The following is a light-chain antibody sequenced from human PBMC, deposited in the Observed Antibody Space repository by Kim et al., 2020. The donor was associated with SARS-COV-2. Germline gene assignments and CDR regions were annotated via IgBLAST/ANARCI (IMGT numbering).Light chain of an antibody. CDR3: QQYNSYSWT. J-gene: IGKJ1*01. CDR1: QSISSW. Sequence: ASVGDRVTITCRASQSISSWLAWYQQRPGKAPKLLIYKASSLESGVPSRFSGSGSGTEFTLTISSLQPDDFATYYCQQYNSYSWTFGQGTKVEIK. CDR2: KAS. V-gene: IGKV1-5*03.